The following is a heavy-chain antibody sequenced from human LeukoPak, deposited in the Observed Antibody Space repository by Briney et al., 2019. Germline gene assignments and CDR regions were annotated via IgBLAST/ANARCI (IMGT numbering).Heavy chain of an antibody. D-gene: IGHD3-10*01. CDR3: ARGRRWNGELIFDY. J-gene: IGHJ4*02. Sequence: GGSLRLSCAASGFTFSSYDMHWVRQATGKGLEWVSAIGTAGDTYYPGSVKGRFTISREKAKNSLYLQMSSLRAGDTAVYYCARGRRWNGELIFDYWGQGTLVTVSS. CDR1: GFTFSSYD. CDR2: IGTAGDT. V-gene: IGHV3-13*01.